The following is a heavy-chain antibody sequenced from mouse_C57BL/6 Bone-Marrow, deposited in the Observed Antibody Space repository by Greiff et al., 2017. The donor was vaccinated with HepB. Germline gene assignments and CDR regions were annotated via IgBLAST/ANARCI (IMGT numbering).Heavy chain of an antibody. D-gene: IGHD2-3*01. CDR2: ISGGGGNT. Sequence: EVQGVESGGGLVKPGGSLKLSCAASGFTFSSYTMSWVRQTPEKRLEWVATISGGGGNTYYPDSVKGRFTISRDNAKNTLYRQMSSRRSEDTALYYCARHPWSYEYYFDYWGQGTTLTVSS. J-gene: IGHJ2*01. CDR3: ARHPWSYEYYFDY. CDR1: GFTFSSYT. V-gene: IGHV5-9*01.